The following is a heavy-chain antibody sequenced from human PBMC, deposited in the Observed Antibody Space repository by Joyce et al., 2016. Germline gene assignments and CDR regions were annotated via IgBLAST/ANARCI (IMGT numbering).Heavy chain of an antibody. CDR1: GSTFSTSS. CDR2: ISDTSYYI. CDR3: ARGGISYYYAMDV. V-gene: IGHV3-21*01. D-gene: IGHD3-16*01. Sequence: QLVESGGGVVKPGGSVRLSCEASGSTFSTSSMSWFRQAPGKGLEWVAAISDTSYYIFHAETLRGRFTVSRDNAKKTLYLQMNSLRAEDSAVFYCARGGISYYYAMDVWGQGTTVTVSS. J-gene: IGHJ6*02.